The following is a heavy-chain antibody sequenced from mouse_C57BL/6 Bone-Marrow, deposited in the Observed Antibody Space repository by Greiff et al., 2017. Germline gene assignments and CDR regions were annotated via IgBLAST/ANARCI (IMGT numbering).Heavy chain of an antibody. CDR2: IYPNSGST. CDR1: GYTFTSYW. V-gene: IGHV1-64*01. Sequence: QVQLQQPGAELVKPGASVKLSCKASGYTFTSYWMHWVKQRPGQGLEWIGMIYPNSGSTNYNEKLKSKATLTVDNSSSNAYMQHSMLTSDASAVYYVARWPPFYYGSSHAMDYWGQGTSVTVSS. J-gene: IGHJ4*01. D-gene: IGHD1-1*01. CDR3: ARWPPFYYGSSHAMDY.